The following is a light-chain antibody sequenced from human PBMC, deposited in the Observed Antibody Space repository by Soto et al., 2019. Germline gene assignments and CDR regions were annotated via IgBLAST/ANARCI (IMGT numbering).Light chain of an antibody. V-gene: IGKV2-28*01. Sequence: DIVMTQSPLSLPVTPGEPASISCRSSQSLLHSNGYNYLDWYLQKPGQSPQLLIYLTSNQASGVPDRFSGSGSGTDFTLNISRVEAEDVGVYYCMQALQTPWTFGQGTKVEIK. J-gene: IGKJ1*01. CDR2: LTS. CDR1: QSLLHSNGYNY. CDR3: MQALQTPWT.